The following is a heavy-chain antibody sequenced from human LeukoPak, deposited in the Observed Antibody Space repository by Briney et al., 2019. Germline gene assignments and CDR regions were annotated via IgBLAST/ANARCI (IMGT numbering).Heavy chain of an antibody. CDR1: GGTFSSYA. D-gene: IGHD6-6*01. CDR3: ARGPSIAARRRFDP. J-gene: IGHJ5*02. Sequence: GASVKVSCEASGGTFSSYAISWVRQAPRQGLEWMGVIIPIFGTANYAQKFQGRVTITTDESTSTAYMELSSLRSEDTAVYYCARGPSIAARRRFDPWGQGTLVTVSS. CDR2: IIPIFGTA. V-gene: IGHV1-69*05.